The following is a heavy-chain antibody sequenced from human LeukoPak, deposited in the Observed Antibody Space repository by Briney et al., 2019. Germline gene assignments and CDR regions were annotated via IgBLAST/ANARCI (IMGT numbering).Heavy chain of an antibody. D-gene: IGHD6-19*01. J-gene: IGHJ4*02. Sequence: ASVKVSCKASGYTFTSYGISRVRQAPGQGLEWMGWITTYNGNTNSAQNFQGRVTMTTDTSTSTAHMELKSLRSDDTAVYYCAGAVAGCPFDYWGQGTLVTVSS. CDR2: ITTYNGNT. CDR1: GYTFTSYG. CDR3: AGAVAGCPFDY. V-gene: IGHV1-18*01.